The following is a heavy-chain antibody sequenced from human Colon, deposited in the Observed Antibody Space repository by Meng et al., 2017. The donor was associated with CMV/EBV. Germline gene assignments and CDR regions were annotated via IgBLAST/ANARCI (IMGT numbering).Heavy chain of an antibody. CDR2: ISYDGSNK. J-gene: IGHJ4*02. CDR1: GFTFSSYA. CDR3: ARVLPTYYYDSSAYPLDY. V-gene: IGHV3-30-3*01. D-gene: IGHD3-22*01. Sequence: GESLKISCAASGFTFSSYAMHWVRQAPGKGLEWVAVISYDGSNKYYADSVKGRFTISRDNSKNTLYLQMNGLRAEDTAVYYCARVLPTYYYDSSAYPLDYWGQGTLVTVSS.